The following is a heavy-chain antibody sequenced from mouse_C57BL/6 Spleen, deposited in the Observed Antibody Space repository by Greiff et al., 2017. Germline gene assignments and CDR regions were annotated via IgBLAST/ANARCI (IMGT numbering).Heavy chain of an antibody. CDR2: ISDGGSYT. CDR1: GFTFSSYA. J-gene: IGHJ3*01. V-gene: IGHV5-4*03. CDR3: ARVDGYSFAY. D-gene: IGHD2-3*01. Sequence: DVMLVESGGGLVKPGGSLKLSCAASGFTFSSYAMSWVRQTPEKRLEWVATISDGGSYTYYPDNVKGRFTISRDNAKNNLYLQMSHLKSEDTAMYYCARVDGYSFAYWGQGTLVTVSA.